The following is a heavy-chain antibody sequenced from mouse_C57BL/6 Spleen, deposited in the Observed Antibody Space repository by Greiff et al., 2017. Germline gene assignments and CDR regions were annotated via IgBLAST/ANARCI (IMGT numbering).Heavy chain of an antibody. CDR2: IRLKSDNYAT. D-gene: IGHD2-4*01. Sequence: EVQGVESGGGLVQPGGSMKLSCVASGFTFSNYWMNWVRQSPEKGLEWVAQIRLKSDNYATPYAESVKGRFTISRDDSKSSVYLQMNNLRAEDTGIYYCTAFYYDYDEGDSYWGQGTLVTVSA. CDR3: TAFYYDYDEGDSY. J-gene: IGHJ3*01. V-gene: IGHV6-3*01. CDR1: GFTFSNYW.